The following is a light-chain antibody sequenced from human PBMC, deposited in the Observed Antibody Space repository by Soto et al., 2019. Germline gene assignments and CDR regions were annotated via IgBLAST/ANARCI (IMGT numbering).Light chain of an antibody. CDR2: GAS. CDR1: QGIDNY. Sequence: DIQLTQSPSFLSAFVGDTVTITCRASQGIDNYLAWYQQQPGKAPKLLIHGASTLQSGVPSRFSGSGSGTEFTLTIFSLQPEDFATYYCQHLSGYPPWTFGQGTKVEIK. V-gene: IGKV1-9*01. CDR3: QHLSGYPPWT. J-gene: IGKJ1*01.